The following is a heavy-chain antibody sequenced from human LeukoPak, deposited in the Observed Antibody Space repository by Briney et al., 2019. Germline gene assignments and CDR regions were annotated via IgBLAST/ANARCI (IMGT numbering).Heavy chain of an antibody. CDR1: GFTFSSYG. J-gene: IGHJ3*02. CDR3: ARGGRGSAAVVAPRSFDI. CDR2: IKQDGGEK. D-gene: IGHD3-22*01. V-gene: IGHV3-7*03. Sequence: GGSLRLSCAASGFTFSSYGMHWVRQAPGKGLEWVANIKQDGGEKYYVDSVKGRFIISRDISKNTLYLQMNSLRAEDSALYYCARGGRGSAAVVAPRSFDIWGQGTMVTVSS.